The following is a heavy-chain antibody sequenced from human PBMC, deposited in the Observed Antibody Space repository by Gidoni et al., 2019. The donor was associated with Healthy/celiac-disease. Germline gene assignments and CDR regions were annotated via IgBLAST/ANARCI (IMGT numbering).Heavy chain of an antibody. CDR2: IYSGGST. Sequence: EVQLVESGGGLIQPGGSLRLSCAASGFTVSSNSMSWVRQAPGKGLEWVSVIYSGGSTNYADSVKGRFTISRDNSKNTLYLQMNSLRAEDTAVYYCARYYTPRWTYYDSSGYSGSHFDYWGQGTLVTVSS. V-gene: IGHV3-53*01. CDR3: ARYYTPRWTYYDSSGYSGSHFDY. J-gene: IGHJ4*02. D-gene: IGHD3-22*01. CDR1: GFTVSSNS.